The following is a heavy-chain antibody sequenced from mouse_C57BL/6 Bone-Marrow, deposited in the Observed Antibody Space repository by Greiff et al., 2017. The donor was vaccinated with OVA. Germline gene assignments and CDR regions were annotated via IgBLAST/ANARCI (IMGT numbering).Heavy chain of an antibody. V-gene: IGHV1-81*01. D-gene: IGHD2-5*01. CDR3: ARDYSNYEGYFDV. CDR1: GYTFTSYG. J-gene: IGHJ1*03. CDR2: IYPRSGNT. Sequence: VQLQQSGAELARPGASVKLSCKASGYTFTSYGISWVKQRTGQGLEWIGEIYPRSGNTYYNEKFKGKATLTADKSSSTAYMELRSLTSEDSAVYFCARDYSNYEGYFDVWGTGTTVTVSS.